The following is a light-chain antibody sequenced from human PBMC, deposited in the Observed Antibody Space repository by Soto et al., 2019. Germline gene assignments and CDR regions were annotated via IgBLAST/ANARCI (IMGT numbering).Light chain of an antibody. J-gene: IGLJ1*01. CDR3: CLYTTSGTLI. V-gene: IGLV2-14*01. CDR1: SGDIGDYNY. CDR2: DVS. Sequence: QSALTQPASVSGSPGQSISISCVGTSGDIGDYNYVSWYQQHPGKVPKVIIYDVSNRPSGVSYRFSGTKSGNTASLTVSGLQAEDEADYYCCLYTTSGTLIFGTGTKLTVL.